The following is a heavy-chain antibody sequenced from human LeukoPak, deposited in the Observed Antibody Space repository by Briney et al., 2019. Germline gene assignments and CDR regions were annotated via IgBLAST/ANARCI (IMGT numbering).Heavy chain of an antibody. CDR2: ISGSGGRT. D-gene: IGHD4-11*01. CDR3: AKDTETGMDV. V-gene: IGHV3-23*01. Sequence: PGGSLRLSCGACGFIFSSYAMSGVRPAPGKGLACVSAISGSGGRTYYADSVKGRFPISRDNSKNTLYLQMNSLRAEDTAVYYCAKDTETGMDVWGQGTTVTVSS. CDR1: GFIFSSYA. J-gene: IGHJ6*02.